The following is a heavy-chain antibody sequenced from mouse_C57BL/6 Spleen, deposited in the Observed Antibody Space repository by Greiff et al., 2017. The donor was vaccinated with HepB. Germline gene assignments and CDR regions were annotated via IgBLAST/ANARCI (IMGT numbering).Heavy chain of an antibody. CDR2: IYPGDGDT. CDR1: GYAFSSSW. Sequence: QVQLQQSGPELVKPGASVKISCKASGYAFSSSWMNWVKQRPGTGLEWIGRIYPGDGDTNYNGKFKGKATLTADKSSSTAYMQLISLTSEDSAVYFCARSHDYASAYWGQGTLVTVSA. J-gene: IGHJ3*01. CDR3: ARSHDYASAY. D-gene: IGHD2-4*01. V-gene: IGHV1-82*01.